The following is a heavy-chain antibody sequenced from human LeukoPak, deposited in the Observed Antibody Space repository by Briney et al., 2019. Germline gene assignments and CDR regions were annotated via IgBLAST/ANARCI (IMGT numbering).Heavy chain of an antibody. V-gene: IGHV3-64*02. Sequence: GGSLRLSCAASGFTFSGFSMHWIRQAPGRGLEYVSAINGNGDKTFYTDSVRGRFTISRDNSKNTLYLQMNSLRAEDTAVYYCAKDSERNNLRYYFDYWGQGTLVTVSS. J-gene: IGHJ4*02. CDR2: INGNGDKT. CDR1: GFTFSGFS. D-gene: IGHD1-1*01. CDR3: AKDSERNNLRYYFDY.